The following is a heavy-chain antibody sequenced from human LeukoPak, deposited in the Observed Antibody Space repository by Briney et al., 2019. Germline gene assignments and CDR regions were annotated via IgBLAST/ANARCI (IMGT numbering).Heavy chain of an antibody. Sequence: GSLRLSCAASGFTVSSNFMSWVRQAPGKGLEWVSVIYSGGSTYYADSVKGRFTISRDNSKNTLYLQMNSLRVEDTAVYYCALGLVTDYWGQGTLVTVSS. CDR1: GFTVSSNF. D-gene: IGHD3-9*01. J-gene: IGHJ4*02. CDR2: IYSGGST. V-gene: IGHV3-66*01. CDR3: ALGLVTDY.